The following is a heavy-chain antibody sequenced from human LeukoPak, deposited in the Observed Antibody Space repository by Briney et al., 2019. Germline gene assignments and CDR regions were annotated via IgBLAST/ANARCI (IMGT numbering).Heavy chain of an antibody. D-gene: IGHD5-18*01. V-gene: IGHV3-11*04. CDR2: ISSSGSTI. Sequence: GGSLSLSCAASGFTFSDYYMTWIRRAPGNGLEWVSYISSSGSTINYADSVRGRFTISRDNAKNSLYLEMNSLRAEDTAVYYCGRGYSNGPAIDSWGQGTLVTVSS. CDR1: GFTFSDYY. CDR3: GRGYSNGPAIDS. J-gene: IGHJ4*02.